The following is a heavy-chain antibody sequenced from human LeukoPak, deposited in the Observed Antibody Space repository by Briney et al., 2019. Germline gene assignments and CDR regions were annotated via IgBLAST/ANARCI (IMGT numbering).Heavy chain of an antibody. Sequence: ASVKVSCKASGYTFTSYGISWVRQAPGQGLEWMRWISAYNGNTNYAQKLQGRVTMTTDTSTSTAYMELRSLRSDDTAVYYRANGARGNWFDPWGQGTLVTVSS. CDR2: ISAYNGNT. D-gene: IGHD4-17*01. CDR1: GYTFTSYG. CDR3: ANGARGNWFDP. V-gene: IGHV1-18*01. J-gene: IGHJ5*02.